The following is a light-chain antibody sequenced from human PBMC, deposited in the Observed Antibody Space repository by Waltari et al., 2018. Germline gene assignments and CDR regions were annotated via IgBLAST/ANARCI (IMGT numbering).Light chain of an antibody. J-gene: IGLJ2*01. V-gene: IGLV3-10*01. CDR1: AMTTRY. CDR3: YSTDSTGNHVV. CDR2: HDN. Sequence: SYALTQPPSVAVSPGQTARITCSGAAMTTRYAIWYQQRSCQAPVRIIYHDNKRPSGIPDRCSGSSSGTMGTWTISGAQVEDEAYYYCYSTDSTGNHVVFGGGTKLTVL.